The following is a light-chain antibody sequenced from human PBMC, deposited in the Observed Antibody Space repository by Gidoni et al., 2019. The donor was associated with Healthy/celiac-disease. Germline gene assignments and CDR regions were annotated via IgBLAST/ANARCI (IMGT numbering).Light chain of an antibody. CDR3: QQYYSTPA. V-gene: IGKV4-1*01. CDR1: QRVLYSSNNKNY. CDR2: LAA. J-gene: IGKJ2*01. Sequence: DIVMTQPPDSLAVSLGERATINCKSSQRVLYSSNNKNYLAWYQQKPGQPPKLLIYLAATRESGVPDRFSGSGSGTDFTLTISSLQAEDVAVYYCQQYYSTPAFGQGTQLEI.